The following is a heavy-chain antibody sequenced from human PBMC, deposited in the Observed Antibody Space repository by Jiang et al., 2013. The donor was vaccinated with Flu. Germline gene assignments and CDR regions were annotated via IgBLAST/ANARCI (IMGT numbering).Heavy chain of an antibody. CDR3: ARGGPWTQYYFDY. J-gene: IGHJ4*02. D-gene: IGHD3/OR15-3a*01. Sequence: SGAEVKRFGASVKVSCTASGYSFTTNYIHWVRQAPGQGLEWMGLINPSGGYTTYAQKFQGRLTMTRDTPTSTVYMELNSLRSEDTAVYYCARGGPWTQYYFDYWGQGTLVTVSS. CDR1: GYSFTTNY. CDR2: INPSGGYT. V-gene: IGHV1-46*01.